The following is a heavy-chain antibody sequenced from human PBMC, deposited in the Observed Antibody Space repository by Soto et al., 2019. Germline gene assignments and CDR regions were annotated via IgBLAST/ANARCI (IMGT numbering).Heavy chain of an antibody. D-gene: IGHD3-16*01. Sequence: GGSLRLSCAASGFSFSDYSMNWVRQAPGKGLEWVSSISGSSGYIFYADSMKGRFTISRDNAKNSLYLQMNSLRVEDTAVYYCARASFGGFEYFDYWGQGTLVTVSS. CDR1: GFSFSDYS. CDR2: ISGSSGYI. CDR3: ARASFGGFEYFDY. V-gene: IGHV3-21*01. J-gene: IGHJ4*02.